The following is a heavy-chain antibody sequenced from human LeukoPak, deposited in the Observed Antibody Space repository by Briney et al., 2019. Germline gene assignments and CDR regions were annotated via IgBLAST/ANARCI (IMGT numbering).Heavy chain of an antibody. J-gene: IGHJ3*02. V-gene: IGHV3-9*01. CDR2: ISWNSGSI. CDR1: GFTFDDYA. D-gene: IGHD2-2*01. Sequence: GGSLRLSCAASGFTFDDYAMHWVRQAPGKGLEWVSGISWNSGSIGYADSVKGRFTISRDNAKNSLYLQMNSLRAEDTAVYYCARKWDIVVVPAATPAFDIWGQGTMVTVSS. CDR3: ARKWDIVVVPAATPAFDI.